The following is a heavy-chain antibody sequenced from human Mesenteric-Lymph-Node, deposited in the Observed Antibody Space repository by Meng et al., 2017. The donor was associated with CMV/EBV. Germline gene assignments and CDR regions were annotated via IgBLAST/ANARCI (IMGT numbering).Heavy chain of an antibody. CDR2: IRSDESDT. J-gene: IGHJ6*02. D-gene: IGHD3-3*01. V-gene: IGHV3-30*02. Sequence: GESLKISCEASGFIFSNYGMHWVRQAPGKGLEWVTFIRSDESDTKYADSVKGRFTVSRDNFKNTLYLQMSSLRGEDTAVYYCARVFQPANYDFWSGLYYYGMDVWGQGTTVTVSS. CDR1: GFIFSNYG. CDR3: ARVFQPANYDFWSGLYYYGMDV.